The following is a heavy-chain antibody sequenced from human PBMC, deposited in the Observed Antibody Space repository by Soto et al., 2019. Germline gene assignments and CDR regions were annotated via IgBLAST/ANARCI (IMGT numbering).Heavy chain of an antibody. Sequence: GGSLRLSCAASGFTFSSYGMHWVRQAPGKGLEWVAVISYDGSNKYYADSVKGRFTISRDNSKNTLYLQMNSLRAEDTAVYYCAKDKWLDVDIVASINWFDPWGQGTLVTVSS. CDR1: GFTFSSYG. V-gene: IGHV3-30*18. D-gene: IGHD5-12*01. J-gene: IGHJ5*02. CDR3: AKDKWLDVDIVASINWFDP. CDR2: ISYDGSNK.